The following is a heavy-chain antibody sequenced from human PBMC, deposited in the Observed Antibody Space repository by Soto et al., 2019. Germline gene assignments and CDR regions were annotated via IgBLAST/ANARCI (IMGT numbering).Heavy chain of an antibody. J-gene: IGHJ5*02. CDR3: ARMATSGTLNWFDP. V-gene: IGHV1-8*01. CDR1: GYAFSNND. CDR2: MNPNSGNG. Sequence: GASVKVSCKASGYAFSNNDISWVRQATGQGLEWMGWMNPNSGNGGYARKFQGRVSMTRDTSTSTAYMELSSLASDDTAIYYCARMATSGTLNWFDPWGQGTLVTVSS.